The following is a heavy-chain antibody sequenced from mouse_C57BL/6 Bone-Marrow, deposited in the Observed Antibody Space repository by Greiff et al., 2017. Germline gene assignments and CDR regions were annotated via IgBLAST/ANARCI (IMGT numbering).Heavy chain of an antibody. CDR2: IDPENGDT. CDR1: GFNIKDDY. J-gene: IGHJ2*01. Sequence: EVNVVESGAELVRPGASVKLSCTASGFNIKDDYMHWVKQRPEQGLEWIGWIDPENGDTEYASKFQGKATITADTSSNTAYLQLSSLTSEDTAVYYCTLDSSGYGYWGQGTTLTVSS. CDR3: TLDSSGYGY. D-gene: IGHD3-2*02. V-gene: IGHV14-4*01.